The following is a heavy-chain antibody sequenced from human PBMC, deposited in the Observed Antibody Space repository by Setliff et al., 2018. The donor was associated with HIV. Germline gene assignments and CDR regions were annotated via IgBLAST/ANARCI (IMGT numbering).Heavy chain of an antibody. CDR1: GYSLTSGYY. CDR2: IHHSGTA. Sequence: PSETLSLTCGVSGYSLTSGYYWGWIRQPPGKGLEWIGSIHHSGTAYDNPSLKSRVTISVDTSKNQSSLKLSSVTAADTAVYYCARAGYYGSTSYWEYFQHWGQGTLVTVSS. V-gene: IGHV4-38-2*01. J-gene: IGHJ1*01. CDR3: ARAGYYGSTSYWEYFQH. D-gene: IGHD3-22*01.